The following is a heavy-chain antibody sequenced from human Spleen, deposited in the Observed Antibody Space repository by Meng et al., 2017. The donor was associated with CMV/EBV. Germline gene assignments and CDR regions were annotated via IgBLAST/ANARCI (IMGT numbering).Heavy chain of an antibody. CDR2: IKSKTDGGTT. CDR3: TTDPIVVVPAALS. D-gene: IGHD2-2*01. Sequence: GESLKISCAASGFTFSSYWMSWVRQAPGKGLEWVGRIKSKTDGGTTDYAAPVKGRFTISRDDSKNTLYLQMNSLKTEDTAVYYCTTDPIVVVPAALSWGQGTLVTVSS. V-gene: IGHV3-15*01. J-gene: IGHJ5*02. CDR1: GFTFSSYW.